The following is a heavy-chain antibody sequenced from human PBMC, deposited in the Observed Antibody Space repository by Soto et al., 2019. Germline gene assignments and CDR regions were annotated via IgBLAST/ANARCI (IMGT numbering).Heavy chain of an antibody. V-gene: IGHV4-30-2*01. J-gene: IGHJ5*02. CDR1: GGSISSGGYS. D-gene: IGHD3-22*01. Sequence: SETLSLTCAVSGGSISSGGYSWSWIRQPPGKGLEWIGYIYHSGSTYYNPSLKSRVTISVDRSKNQFSLKLSSVTAAGTAVYYCARLLYYYDSSGYSVWFDPWGQGTLVTVSS. CDR3: ARLLYYYDSSGYSVWFDP. CDR2: IYHSGST.